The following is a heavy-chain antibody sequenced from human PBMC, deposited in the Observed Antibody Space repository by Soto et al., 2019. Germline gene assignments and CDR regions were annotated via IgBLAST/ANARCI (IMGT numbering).Heavy chain of an antibody. D-gene: IGHD1-26*01. CDR2: IYYSGST. Sequence: NLSETLSLTCAVYGVSFSGNCWSWIRQPPGRGLEWIGYIYYSGSTYYNPSLKSRVTISVDTSKNQFSLKLSSVTAADTAVYYCASVPHQFYHGSYYYGMDVWGQGTTVTVSS. CDR1: GVSFSGNC. J-gene: IGHJ6*02. CDR3: ASVPHQFYHGSYYYGMDV. V-gene: IGHV4-30-4*08.